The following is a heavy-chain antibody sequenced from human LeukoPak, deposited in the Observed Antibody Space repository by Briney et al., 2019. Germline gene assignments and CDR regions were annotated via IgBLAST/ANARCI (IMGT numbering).Heavy chain of an antibody. J-gene: IGHJ4*02. CDR2: IYPGDSDT. CDR3: ARRLYCSSTSCYYFDY. D-gene: IGHD2-2*01. CDR1: GYSFTSYW. Sequence: GESLKISCKGSGYSFTSYWIGWVRQMPGKGLEWMGIIYPGDSDTRYSPSLQGQVTISADKSISTAYLQWSSLKASDTAMYYCARRLYCSSTSCYYFDYWGQGTLVTVSS. V-gene: IGHV5-51*01.